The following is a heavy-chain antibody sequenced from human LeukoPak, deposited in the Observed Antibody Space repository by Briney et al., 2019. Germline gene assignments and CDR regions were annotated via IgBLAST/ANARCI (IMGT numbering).Heavy chain of an antibody. J-gene: IGHJ4*02. D-gene: IGHD2-21*02. CDR1: GFTFSSYA. V-gene: IGHV3-30*04. Sequence: GGSLRLSCAASGFTFSSYAMHWVRQAPGKGLEWVAVISYDGSNKYYADSVRGRFTISRDNSKNTLYLQMNSLRAEDTAVYYCARDQDIVVVTAIWYYWGQETLVTVSS. CDR2: ISYDGSNK. CDR3: ARDQDIVVVTAIWYY.